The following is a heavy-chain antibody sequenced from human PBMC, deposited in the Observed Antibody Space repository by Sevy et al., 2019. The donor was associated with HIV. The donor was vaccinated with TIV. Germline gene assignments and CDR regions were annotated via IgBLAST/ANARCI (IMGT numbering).Heavy chain of an antibody. J-gene: IGHJ6*02. Sequence: GGSLRLSCAASGFTFSSYWMSWVRQAPGKGLEWVANIKQDGSEKYYVDSGKGRFTISRDNAKNSLYLQMNSLGAEDTAVYYCARLGGGYYDSSGYYYYYYYYGMDVWGQGTTVTVSS. CDR2: IKQDGSEK. V-gene: IGHV3-7*01. D-gene: IGHD3-22*01. CDR3: ARLGGGYYDSSGYYYYYYYYGMDV. CDR1: GFTFSSYW.